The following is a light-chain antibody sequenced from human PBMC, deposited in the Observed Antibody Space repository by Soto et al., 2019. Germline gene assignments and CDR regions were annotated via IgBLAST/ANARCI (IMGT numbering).Light chain of an antibody. V-gene: IGKV3-20*01. CDR2: GAS. J-gene: IGKJ1*01. CDR1: QSVSNNY. Sequence: ENVFTQSPGTLSPSPGERTTLSCRASQSVSNNYLAWYQQKPGXAPXXLIYGASNRATGIPDRFSGSGSGTEFTLTISRLEPEDFAVYYCQQYGSSGTFGQGTKVDIK. CDR3: QQYGSSGT.